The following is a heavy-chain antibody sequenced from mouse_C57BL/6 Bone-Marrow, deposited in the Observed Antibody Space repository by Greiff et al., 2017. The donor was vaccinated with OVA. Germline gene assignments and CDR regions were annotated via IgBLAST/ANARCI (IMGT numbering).Heavy chain of an antibody. CDR3: AREDGYFFEY. Sequence: QVQLQQSGAEVVRPGASVKLSCKASGYTFTDHYINWVKQRPGQGLEWIARIYPGSGNTYYNEKFKGKATLTAEKSSNTAYMQLSSLTSEDSAVYFCAREDGYFFEYGGQGTTLTVSS. CDR1: GYTFTDHY. CDR2: IYPGSGNT. D-gene: IGHD2-3*01. J-gene: IGHJ2*01. V-gene: IGHV1-76*01.